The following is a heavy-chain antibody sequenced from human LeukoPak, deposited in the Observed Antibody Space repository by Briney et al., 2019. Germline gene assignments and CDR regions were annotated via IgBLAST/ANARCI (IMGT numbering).Heavy chain of an antibody. Sequence: PGGSLRLSCAASGFTFSSYAMSWVRQAPGKGLEWVADISDSGGLTHYADSVKGRFTISRDNSNNTLYLQVNSLRAEDTAVYYRAEGKVQQWGVPEYWGQGTLLTVSS. J-gene: IGHJ4*02. CDR3: AEGKVQQWGVPEY. CDR1: GFTFSSYA. D-gene: IGHD1-26*01. V-gene: IGHV3-23*01. CDR2: ISDSGGLT.